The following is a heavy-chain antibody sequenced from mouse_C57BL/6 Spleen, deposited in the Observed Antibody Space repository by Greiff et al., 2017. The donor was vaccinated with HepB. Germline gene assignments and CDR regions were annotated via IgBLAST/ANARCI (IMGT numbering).Heavy chain of an antibody. CDR3: ARYSWVFYFDY. CDR2: INPNNGGT. J-gene: IGHJ2*01. Sequence: EVQLQQSGPELVKPGASVKMSCKASGYTFTDYNMHWVKQSHGKSLEWIGYINPNNGGTSYNQKFKGKATLTVNKSSSTAYMALRSLTSEDSAVYYCARYSWVFYFDYWGQGTTLTVSS. V-gene: IGHV1-22*01. CDR1: GYTFTDYN. D-gene: IGHD1-1*01.